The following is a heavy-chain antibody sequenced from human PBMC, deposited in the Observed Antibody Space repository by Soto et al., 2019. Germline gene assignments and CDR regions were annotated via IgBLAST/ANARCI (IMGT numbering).Heavy chain of an antibody. V-gene: IGHV3-53*02. CDR1: GFSVSSNY. Sequence: VQLVETGGDLIQPGGSLRLSCAASGFSVSSNYMSWVRQAPGKGLEWVSVIYSDGSTYYADSVRGRFTISRDNSKNTLYLQMNSLRAEDTAVYYCARDGSGSYYQFDYWGQGTLVTVSS. D-gene: IGHD3-10*01. J-gene: IGHJ4*02. CDR2: IYSDGST. CDR3: ARDGSGSYYQFDY.